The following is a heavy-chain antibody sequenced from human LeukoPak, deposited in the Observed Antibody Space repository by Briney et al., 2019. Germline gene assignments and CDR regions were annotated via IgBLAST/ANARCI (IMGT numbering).Heavy chain of an antibody. CDR2: ISSSSTYT. D-gene: IGHD3-10*01. CDR1: GFTFSDSY. J-gene: IGHJ6*02. CDR3: ARANYGSGSNYYYGMDV. Sequence: GGSLRLSCAAYGFTFSDSYMSWIRQAPGKGLEWVSYISSSSTYTEYAGSVKGRFTISRDNAKNSLYLQMNSLREEDTAVYYCARANYGSGSNYYYGMDVWGQGTTVTVSS. V-gene: IGHV3-11*06.